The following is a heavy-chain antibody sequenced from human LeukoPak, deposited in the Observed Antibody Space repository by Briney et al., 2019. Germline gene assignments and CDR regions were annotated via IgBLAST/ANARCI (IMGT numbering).Heavy chain of an antibody. CDR2: IYSGGST. D-gene: IGHD3-22*01. V-gene: IGHV3-66*01. CDR3: ARGSDYYDSSGYY. Sequence: GGSLRLSCAASGFTVSSNYMSWVRQAPGKGLEWVSVIYSGGSTYYADSVKGRFTISRDNSENTLYLQMNSLRAEDTAVYYCARGSDYYDSSGYYWGQGTLVTVSS. J-gene: IGHJ4*02. CDR1: GFTVSSNY.